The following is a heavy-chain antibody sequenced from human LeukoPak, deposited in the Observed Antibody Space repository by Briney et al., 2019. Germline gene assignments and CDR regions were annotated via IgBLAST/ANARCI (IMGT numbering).Heavy chain of an antibody. V-gene: IGHV3-23*01. D-gene: IGHD3-22*01. CDR1: GFTFSSYA. Sequence: GGSLRLSCAASGFTFSSYAMSWVRQAPGKGLEWVSAISGSGGSTYYADSVKGRFIISRDNSKNTLYLQMSSLRAEDTAVYYCAKGTDYYDSSGYVDYWGQGTLVTVSS. CDR3: AKGTDYYDSSGYVDY. J-gene: IGHJ4*02. CDR2: ISGSGGST.